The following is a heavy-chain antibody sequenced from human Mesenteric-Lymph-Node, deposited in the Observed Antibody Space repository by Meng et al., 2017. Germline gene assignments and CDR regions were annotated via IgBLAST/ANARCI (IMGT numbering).Heavy chain of an antibody. CDR1: GGSISSGDYY. CDR3: AGDRWGVATVDY. CDR2: IYSSGST. Sequence: QVQLQESGPGLVKPSQTLSLTCTVSGGSISSGDYYWSWIRQPPGKGLEWIGYIYSSGSTYYNPSLKSRITISVDTSKNQFSLRLTSVTAADTAVYYCAGDRWGVATVDYWGQGTLVTVSS. V-gene: IGHV4-30-4*01. D-gene: IGHD5-12*01. J-gene: IGHJ4*02.